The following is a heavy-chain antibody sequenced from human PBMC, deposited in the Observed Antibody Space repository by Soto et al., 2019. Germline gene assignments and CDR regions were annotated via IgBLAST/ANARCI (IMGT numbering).Heavy chain of an antibody. V-gene: IGHV1-46*01. CDR2: INPSGGST. D-gene: IGHD6-19*01. Sequence: QVQLVQSGAEVKKPGASVKVSCKASGYTFTSYYMHWVRQAPGQGLEWMGIINPSGGSTSYAQKFQGRVTMTRDTSTSTVYMELSSLRSEDTAVYYCARDGGAVAGTDWFDPWGQGTLVTVSS. CDR3: ARDGGAVAGTDWFDP. CDR1: GYTFTSYY. J-gene: IGHJ5*02.